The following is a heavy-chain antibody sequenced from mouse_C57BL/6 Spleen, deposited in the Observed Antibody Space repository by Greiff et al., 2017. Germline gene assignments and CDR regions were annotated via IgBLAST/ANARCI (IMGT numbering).Heavy chain of an antibody. CDR3: TREGPGYAMDY. CDR1: GFTFSSYA. CDR2: ISSGGDYI. D-gene: IGHD3-3*01. J-gene: IGHJ4*01. V-gene: IGHV5-9-1*02. Sequence: EVKLMESGEGLVKPGGSLKLSCAASGFTFSSYAMSWVRQTPETRLEWVAYISSGGDYIYYADTVKGRFTISRDNARNTLYLQMSSLKSEDTAMYYCTREGPGYAMDYWGQGTSGTVSS.